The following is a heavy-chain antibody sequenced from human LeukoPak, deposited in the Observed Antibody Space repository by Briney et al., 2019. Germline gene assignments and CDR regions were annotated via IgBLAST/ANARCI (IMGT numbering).Heavy chain of an antibody. J-gene: IGHJ4*02. CDR2: VYPGDSDT. V-gene: IGHV5-51*01. CDR1: GYTFTNYW. CDR3: ARQDSYYWDY. D-gene: IGHD3-10*01. Sequence: GESLKISCKATGYTFTNYWIGWVRQMPGNGLEWMGIVYPGDSDTRYSPSFQGQVTISADKSINTAYLQWSSLKASDTAMYYCARQDSYYWDYWGQGTLVTVSS.